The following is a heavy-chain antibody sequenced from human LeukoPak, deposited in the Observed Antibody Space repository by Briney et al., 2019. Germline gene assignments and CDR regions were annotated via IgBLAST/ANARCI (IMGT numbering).Heavy chain of an antibody. CDR3: ARGPRYGESGYDFGPY. CDR1: GSTFTSYY. D-gene: IGHD5-12*01. Sequence: ASVTVSFTSSGSTFTSYYIYWMRQPPAQGIERVGWINPNSGGSDYARRFQGRVTMTSDTSINTGYMELTSLTADDTADYYCARGPRYGESGYDFGPYWGQGALVTVSS. J-gene: IGHJ4*02. CDR2: INPNSGGS. V-gene: IGHV1-2*02.